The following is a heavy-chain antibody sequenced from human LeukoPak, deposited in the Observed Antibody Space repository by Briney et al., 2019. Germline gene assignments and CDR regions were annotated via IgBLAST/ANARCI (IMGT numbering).Heavy chain of an antibody. Sequence: PTGGSLRLSCEASGFTFRSSAMAWVRQAPGKGLEWVSSISIDVDKTYYADSVKGRVTISRDNSKTTLYLQMNSLRAEDTAVYHCAKFSRSYCSSTRCSKYFDYWGQGTLVTVSS. D-gene: IGHD2-2*01. V-gene: IGHV3-23*01. CDR1: GFTFRSSA. CDR3: AKFSRSYCSSTRCSKYFDY. CDR2: ISIDVDKT. J-gene: IGHJ4*02.